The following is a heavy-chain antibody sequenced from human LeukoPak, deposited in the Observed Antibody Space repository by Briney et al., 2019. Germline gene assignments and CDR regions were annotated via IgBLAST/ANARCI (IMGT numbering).Heavy chain of an antibody. J-gene: IGHJ2*01. V-gene: IGHV4-59*11. Sequence: SETLSLTCTVSGGSFSSHYWTWIRHPPGKALEWIGYYTGDANYNPTKYNPFLRSRATISLDPSTNQFSLKLSSVTAADTAVYYCARDSAPVRTSWYFDLWGRGTLVTVSS. D-gene: IGHD1-14*01. CDR2: YTGDANYNPT. CDR1: GGSFSSHY. CDR3: ARDSAPVRTSWYFDL.